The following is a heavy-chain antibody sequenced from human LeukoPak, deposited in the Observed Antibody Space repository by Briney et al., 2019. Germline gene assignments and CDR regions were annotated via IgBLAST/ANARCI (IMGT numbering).Heavy chain of an antibody. J-gene: IGHJ3*02. Sequence: SVKVSCKASGGTFISYTISWVRQAPGQGREWMGRIIPIFGTANYAQKFQGRVTITTDESTSTAYMELSSLRSEDTAVYYCARAPHYYDSSGYLGPDAFDIWGQGTMVTVSS. V-gene: IGHV1-69*05. CDR2: IIPIFGTA. D-gene: IGHD3-22*01. CDR1: GGTFISYT. CDR3: ARAPHYYDSSGYLGPDAFDI.